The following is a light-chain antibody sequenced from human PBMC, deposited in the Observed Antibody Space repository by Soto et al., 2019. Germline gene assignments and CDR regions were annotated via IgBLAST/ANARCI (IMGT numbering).Light chain of an antibody. CDR1: SSDVGGYNY. CDR2: EVS. Sequence: QSALTQPPSASGSPGQSVTISCTGTSSDVGGYNYVSWYQQHPGKAPKLMIYEVSKRPSGVPDRFSGSKSGNTASLTVSGLQAEDEADYYCSSYAGSTVYVVGTGTKVTVL. CDR3: SSYAGSTVYV. V-gene: IGLV2-8*01. J-gene: IGLJ1*01.